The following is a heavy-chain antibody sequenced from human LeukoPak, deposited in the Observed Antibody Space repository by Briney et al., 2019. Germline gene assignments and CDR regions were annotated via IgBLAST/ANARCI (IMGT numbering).Heavy chain of an antibody. CDR3: AKDPWGSSWF. V-gene: IGHV3-21*01. Sequence: GGSLRLSCAASGFTFSDYSMNWVRQAPGKGLEWVSSISGSGRYIYYADSLKGRFTISRDNAKNSLYLQVNSLRADDTAVYYCAKDPWGSSWFWGQGTLVIVSS. CDR1: GFTFSDYS. CDR2: ISGSGRYI. D-gene: IGHD6-13*01. J-gene: IGHJ4*02.